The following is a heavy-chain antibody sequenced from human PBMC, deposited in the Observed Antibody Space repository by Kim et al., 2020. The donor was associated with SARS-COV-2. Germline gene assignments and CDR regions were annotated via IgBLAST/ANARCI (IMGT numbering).Heavy chain of an antibody. J-gene: IGHJ5*02. CDR2: ISSSTSYT. V-gene: IGHV3-11*05. D-gene: IGHD6-13*01. Sequence: GGSLRLSCAAPGFTFSDYYMSWIRQAPGKGLEWLSYISSSTSYTNYADSVKGRFTISRDNAKNSLYLQMNSLRAEDTAVYYCARVALGSSSWYWFDPWG. CDR3: ARVALGSSSWYWFDP. CDR1: GFTFSDYY.